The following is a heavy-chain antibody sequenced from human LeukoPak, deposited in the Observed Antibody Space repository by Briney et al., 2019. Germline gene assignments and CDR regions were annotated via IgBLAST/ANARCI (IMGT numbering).Heavy chain of an antibody. CDR2: ISYDGSNK. CDR3: ARDRGSSDAFDI. CDR1: GFIFNTYA. V-gene: IGHV3-30-3*01. J-gene: IGHJ3*02. Sequence: GRSLRLSCAASGFIFNTYAMHWVRQAPGKGLEWVAVISYDGSNKYYADSVRGRFTISRDNSKNTLYLQMNSLRAEDTAVYYCARDRGSSDAFDIWGQGAMVTVSS. D-gene: IGHD6-6*01.